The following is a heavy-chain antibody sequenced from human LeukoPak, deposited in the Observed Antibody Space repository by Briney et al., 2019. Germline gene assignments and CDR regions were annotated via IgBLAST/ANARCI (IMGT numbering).Heavy chain of an antibody. CDR2: RYYRSKWYN. V-gene: IGHV6-1*01. CDR3: PRRSGWGYNWFDP. D-gene: IGHD3-16*01. CDR1: GDSVSSNSAA. Sequence: SQTLSLTCTISGDSVSSNSAAWNWIRQSPSRGLEWQGRRYYRSKWYNDYAVSVKSRITINPDTSKNQFSLQLNSVTPEDTAVYYCPRRSGWGYNWFDPWGQGTLVTVSS. J-gene: IGHJ5*02.